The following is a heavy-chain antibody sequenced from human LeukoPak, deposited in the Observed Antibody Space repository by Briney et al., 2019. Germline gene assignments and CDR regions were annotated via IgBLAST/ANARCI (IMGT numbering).Heavy chain of an antibody. V-gene: IGHV3-48*04. CDR2: ISTSSSTI. J-gene: IGHJ4*02. Sequence: PGGSLRLSCAASGFNLRDYWMHWVRQAPGKGLEWVSHISTSSSTIYYADSVKGRFTISRDNAKNSLYLQMNSLRADDTAVYYCARDSGRGGSCDYWGQGTLVTVSS. CDR1: GFNLRDYW. D-gene: IGHD2-15*01. CDR3: ARDSGRGGSCDY.